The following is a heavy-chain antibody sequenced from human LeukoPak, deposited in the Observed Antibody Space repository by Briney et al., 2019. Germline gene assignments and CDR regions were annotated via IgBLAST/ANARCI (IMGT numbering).Heavy chain of an antibody. V-gene: IGHV1-3*01. Sequence: ASVKVSCKASGYTFTSYAMHWVRQAPGQRLEWMGWINAGNGNTKYSQKFQGRVTITRDTSASTAYMELSSLRSEDTAVYYCARFKWELLRDYYYGMDVWGQGTTVTVSS. CDR3: ARFKWELLRDYYYGMDV. J-gene: IGHJ6*02. D-gene: IGHD1-26*01. CDR2: INAGNGNT. CDR1: GYTFTSYA.